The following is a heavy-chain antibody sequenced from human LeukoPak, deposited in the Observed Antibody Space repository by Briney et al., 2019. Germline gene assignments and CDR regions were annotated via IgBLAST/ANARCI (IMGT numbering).Heavy chain of an antibody. Sequence: PGGSLRLSCVASGFTLSNYWMHWVRQAPGKGLVWVSRISTDGNTATYADSVKDRFSISRDNAKNTLYLQMNRLRAEDTAVYYCTTLHIVDYWAQGTLVTVSS. CDR1: GFTLSNYW. D-gene: IGHD2-15*01. CDR2: ISTDGNTA. V-gene: IGHV3-74*01. J-gene: IGHJ4*02. CDR3: TTLHIVDY.